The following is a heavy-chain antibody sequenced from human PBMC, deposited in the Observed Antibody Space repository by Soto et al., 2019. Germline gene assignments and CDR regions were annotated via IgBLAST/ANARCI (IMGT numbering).Heavy chain of an antibody. CDR1: GDTSSNYG. Sequence: SVKVSCKASGDTSSNYGVSWVRQAPGQGLEWMGGILPVFGTTTYARNFQGRITITADKSTSTVYMELTSLRSDDTAVYYCARDKSGNYDILTGPYYYYYGMDVWGQGTTVTVSS. CDR3: ARDKSGNYDILTGPYYYYYGMDV. V-gene: IGHV1-69*06. D-gene: IGHD3-9*01. J-gene: IGHJ6*02. CDR2: ILPVFGTT.